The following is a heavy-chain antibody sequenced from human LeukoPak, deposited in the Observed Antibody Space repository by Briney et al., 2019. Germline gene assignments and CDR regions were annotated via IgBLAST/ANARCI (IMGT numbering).Heavy chain of an antibody. V-gene: IGHV1-18*01. Sequence: ASVTVSCKASGYTFTSYGISWVRQAPGQGLEWMGWINAYNGNTNYAQKLQGRVTMTTDTSTSTAYMELRSLRSDDTAVYYCARDSKYYYDSSGSNRLDYWGQGTMVTVSS. CDR1: GYTFTSYG. CDR3: ARDSKYYYDSSGSNRLDY. D-gene: IGHD3-22*01. CDR2: INAYNGNT. J-gene: IGHJ4*02.